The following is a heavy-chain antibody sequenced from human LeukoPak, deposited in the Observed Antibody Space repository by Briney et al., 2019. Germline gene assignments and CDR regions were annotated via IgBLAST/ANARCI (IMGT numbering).Heavy chain of an antibody. J-gene: IGHJ4*02. CDR2: ISSSSSTI. V-gene: IGHV3-48*01. D-gene: IGHD2-15*01. Sequence: PRGSLRLSCAASGFTFSSYSMNWVRQAPGKGLKWVSYISSSSSTIYYADSVKGRFTISRDNAKNSLYLQMNSLRAEDTAVYYCARDPAGYCSGGSCYKEWGQGTLVTVSS. CDR3: ARDPAGYCSGGSCYKE. CDR1: GFTFSSYS.